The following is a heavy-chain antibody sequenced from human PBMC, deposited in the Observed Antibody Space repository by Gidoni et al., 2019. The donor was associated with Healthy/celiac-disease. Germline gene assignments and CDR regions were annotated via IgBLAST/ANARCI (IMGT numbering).Heavy chain of an antibody. CDR2: IIPIFGTA. V-gene: IGHV1-69*18. Sequence: QVQLVQSGAEVKKPGSSVKVSCKASGGTFSSYATSWVRQAPGQGLEWMGRIIPIFGTANYAQKFQGRVTITADESTSTAYMELSSLRSEDTAVYYCARSDIVVVPAALFFDYWGQGTLVTVSS. D-gene: IGHD2-2*01. J-gene: IGHJ4*02. CDR3: ARSDIVVVPAALFFDY. CDR1: GGTFSSYA.